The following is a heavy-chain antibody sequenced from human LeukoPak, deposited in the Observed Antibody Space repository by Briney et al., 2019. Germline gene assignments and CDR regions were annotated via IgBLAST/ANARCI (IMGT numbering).Heavy chain of an antibody. Sequence: PGGSLRLSCAASGFTVSSNYMSWVRQAPGKGLEWVSAISGSGGSTYYADSVKGRFTISRDNSKNTLYLQMNSLRAEDTAVYYCAKDVEMATITWGQGTLVTVSS. V-gene: IGHV3-23*01. D-gene: IGHD5-24*01. CDR2: ISGSGGST. CDR3: AKDVEMATIT. J-gene: IGHJ4*02. CDR1: GFTVSSNY.